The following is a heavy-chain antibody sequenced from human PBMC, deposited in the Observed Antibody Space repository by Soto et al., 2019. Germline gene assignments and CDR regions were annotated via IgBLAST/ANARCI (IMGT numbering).Heavy chain of an antibody. V-gene: IGHV1-8*01. CDR3: ARGRKVTIFGVVIGENWFDP. CDR1: GYTFTSYD. CDR2: MNPNSGNT. J-gene: IGHJ5*02. Sequence: ASVKVSCKASGYTFTSYDINWVRQATGQGLEWMGWMNPNSGNTGYAQKFQGRVTMTRNTSISTAYMELSSLRSEDTAVYYCARGRKVTIFGVVIGENWFDPWGQGTLVTVSS. D-gene: IGHD3-3*01.